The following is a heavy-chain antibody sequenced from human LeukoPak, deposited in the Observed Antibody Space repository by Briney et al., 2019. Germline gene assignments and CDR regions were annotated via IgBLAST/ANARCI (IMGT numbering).Heavy chain of an antibody. D-gene: IGHD4-11*01. J-gene: IGHJ4*02. CDR1: GGSISSYY. V-gene: IGHV4-59*13. CDR2: ISYSGST. CDR3: ARTGGYSSPLGF. Sequence: SETLSLTCTVSGGSISSYYWSWFRQPPGMGLEWIGYISYSGSTNYNPSLKSRVTISVDTSKNQFSLKLTSVTAADTATYYCARTGGYSSPLGFWGQGTLVTVSS.